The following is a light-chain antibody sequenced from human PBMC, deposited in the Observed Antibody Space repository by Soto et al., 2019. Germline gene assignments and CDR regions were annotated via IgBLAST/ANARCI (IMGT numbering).Light chain of an antibody. CDR3: QQYNNWPLT. CDR1: QSVSSN. V-gene: IGKV3-15*01. Sequence: IVMTQSPATLSVSPGERATLSCRASQSVSSNLAWYQQKPGRAPRLLIYGASTRATGIPARFSGSGSGTEFTLTISSLQSEDFAVYYCQQYNNWPLTFGQGTKVEIK. CDR2: GAS. J-gene: IGKJ1*01.